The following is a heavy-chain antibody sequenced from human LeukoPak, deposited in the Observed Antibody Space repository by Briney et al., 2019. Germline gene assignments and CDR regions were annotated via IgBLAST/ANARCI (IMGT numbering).Heavy chain of an antibody. CDR2: IYTSGST. V-gene: IGHV4-4*07. CDR3: AREETATDSSGCKY. J-gene: IGHJ4*02. D-gene: IGHD6-19*01. Sequence: SETLSLTCTVSGGSISSYYWSWIRQPAGKGLEWIGRIYTSGSTNYNPSLKSRVTMSVDTSKNQFSLKLSSVTAADTAVYYCAREETATDSSGCKYWGQGTLVTVSS. CDR1: GGSISSYY.